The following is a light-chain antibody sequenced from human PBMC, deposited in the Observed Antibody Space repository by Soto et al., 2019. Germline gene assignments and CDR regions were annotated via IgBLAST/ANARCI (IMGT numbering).Light chain of an antibody. CDR1: QSVSSN. Sequence: EIVMTQSPATLSVSPGERATLSCRASQSVSSNLAWYQQKPGQAPRLLIYDASTRATGIPARVSGCGSETEFTLTISSLQSEDFAFYYCQQYNNWITFGQGTRLEIK. CDR2: DAS. V-gene: IGKV3-15*01. CDR3: QQYNNWIT. J-gene: IGKJ5*01.